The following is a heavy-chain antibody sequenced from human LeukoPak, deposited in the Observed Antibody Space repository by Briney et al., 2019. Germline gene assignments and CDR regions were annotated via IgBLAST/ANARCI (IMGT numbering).Heavy chain of an antibody. CDR2: IDAGNGRT. CDR3: ARGCWTDVARGSYYFDY. V-gene: IGHV1-3*01. CDR1: QYSFSDYA. D-gene: IGHD3-10*01. J-gene: IGHJ4*02. Sequence: ASVKVSCKASQYSFSDYAIHWVRQAPGQRLEWMGWIDAGNGRTKYSQSFQGRLTIIRDTSATTAYMELSGLASEDTATYYCARGCWTDVARGSYYFDYWGQGTLVSVS.